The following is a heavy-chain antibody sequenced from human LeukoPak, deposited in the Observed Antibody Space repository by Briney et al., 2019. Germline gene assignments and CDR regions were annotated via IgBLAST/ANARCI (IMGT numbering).Heavy chain of an antibody. CDR2: IYHSGST. V-gene: IGHV4-4*02. CDR3: ARDTVVPAAIEGYGMDV. J-gene: IGHJ6*04. CDR1: GGSISSSNW. Sequence: SGTLSLTCAVSGGSISSSNWWSWVRQPPGKGLEWIGEIYHSGSTNYNPSLKSRVTISVDKSKNQFPLKLSSVTAAETAVYYCARDTVVPAAIEGYGMDVWGKGTTVTVSS. D-gene: IGHD2-2*01.